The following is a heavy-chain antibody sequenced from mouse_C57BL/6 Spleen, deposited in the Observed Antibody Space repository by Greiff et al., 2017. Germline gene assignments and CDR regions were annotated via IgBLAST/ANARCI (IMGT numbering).Heavy chain of an antibody. D-gene: IGHD2-2*01. Sequence: EVQLQQSGPVLVKPGASVKMSCKASGYTFTDYYMNWVKQSHGKSLEWIGVINPYNGGTSYNQKFKGKATLTVDKSSSTAYMELNSLTSEDSAVYYCARSRGYDNFDYWGQGTTLTVSS. CDR1: GYTFTDYY. V-gene: IGHV1-19*01. CDR3: ARSRGYDNFDY. J-gene: IGHJ2*01. CDR2: INPYNGGT.